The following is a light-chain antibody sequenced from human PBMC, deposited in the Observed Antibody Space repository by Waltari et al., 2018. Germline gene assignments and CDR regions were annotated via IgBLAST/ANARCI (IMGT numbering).Light chain of an antibody. CDR2: SAS. V-gene: IGKV6-21*01. J-gene: IGKJ1*01. Sequence: EIVLTQSPEFQSVAPNEKVTITCRASQSIGNDLHWYQQKPDQPPSLLIKSASQTFSGVPSRFRGSGSGTDFTLTINSLEAEDAATYYCHQTSRLPWTFGQGTKVEIK. CDR3: HQTSRLPWT. CDR1: QSIGND.